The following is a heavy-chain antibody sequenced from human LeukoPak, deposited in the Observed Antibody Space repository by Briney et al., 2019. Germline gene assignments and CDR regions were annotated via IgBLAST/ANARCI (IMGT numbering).Heavy chain of an antibody. CDR2: ISGSGDIT. CDR3: AKRSVYDSTTYQYDF. CDR1: GFAFSTYA. D-gene: IGHD2/OR15-2a*01. J-gene: IGHJ4*02. V-gene: IGHV3-23*01. Sequence: PGGSLRLSCAASGFAFSTYAMSWVRQAPGKGLEWVSAISGSGDITYYADSVKGRFTISRDNSRNTLYLQMNSLRAEDTAVYYCAKRSVYDSTTYQYDFWGQGTLVTVSS.